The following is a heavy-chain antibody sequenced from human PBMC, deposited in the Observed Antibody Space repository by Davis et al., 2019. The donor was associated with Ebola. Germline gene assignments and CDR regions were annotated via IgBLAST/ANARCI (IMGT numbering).Heavy chain of an antibody. CDR1: GYTFTSYA. CDR2: INAGNGNT. J-gene: IGHJ4*02. D-gene: IGHD4-17*01. CDR3: AKDDYGDYAYDY. V-gene: IGHV1-3*01. Sequence: AASVKVSCKASGYTFTSYAMHWVRQAPGQRLEWMGWINAGNGNTKYSQKFQGRVTITRDTSASTAYMELSSLRSEDTAVYYCAKDDYGDYAYDYWGQGTLVTVSS.